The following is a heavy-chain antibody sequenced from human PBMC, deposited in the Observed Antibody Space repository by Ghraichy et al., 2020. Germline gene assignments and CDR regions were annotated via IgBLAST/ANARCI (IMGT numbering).Heavy chain of an antibody. CDR2: IYYSGCT. CDR3: AKVSYYYDTSGYRGWFDP. D-gene: IGHD3-22*01. V-gene: IGHV4-39*01. J-gene: IGHJ5*02. Sequence: SETLSLTCTVSGGSISSSSYYWGWIRQPPGKGLEWIGTIYYSGCTYYNPSLRSRVTISVDTSKNQFSLKLSSVTAADTAVYYCAKVSYYYDTSGYRGWFDPWGQGTLVTVSS. CDR1: GGSISSSSYY.